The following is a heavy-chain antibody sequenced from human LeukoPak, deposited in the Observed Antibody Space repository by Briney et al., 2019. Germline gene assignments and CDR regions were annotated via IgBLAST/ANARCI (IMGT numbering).Heavy chain of an antibody. CDR3: ARVVRFLEWSFDY. J-gene: IGHJ4*02. CDR2: IYSGGST. D-gene: IGHD3-3*01. V-gene: IGHV3-66*02. CDR1: GLTVSSNY. Sequence: PGGSLRLSCAASGLTVSSNYMSWVRQAPGKGLEWVSVIYSGGSTYYADSVKGRFTISRDNSKNTLYLQMNSLRAEDTAVYYCARVVRFLEWSFDYWGQGTLVTLSS.